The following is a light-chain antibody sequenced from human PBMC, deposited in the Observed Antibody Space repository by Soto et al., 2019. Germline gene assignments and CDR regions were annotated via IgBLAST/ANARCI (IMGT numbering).Light chain of an antibody. V-gene: IGKV4-1*01. CDR2: WAS. CDR1: QSVLYSSNNKNY. J-gene: IGKJ2*01. CDR3: QQDYSPWT. Sequence: DIVMTQSPDSLAVSLGERATINCKSSQSVLYSSNNKNYLAWYQQKPGQPPKLLIYWASTRESGVPDRFSGRGSGTDFTLTISSLQAEDVAVYYCQQDYSPWTFGQGTKLEIK.